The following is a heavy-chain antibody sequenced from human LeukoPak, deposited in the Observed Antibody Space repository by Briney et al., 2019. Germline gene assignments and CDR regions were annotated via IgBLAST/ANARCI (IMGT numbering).Heavy chain of an antibody. CDR1: GGSISSYY. D-gene: IGHD3-3*01. V-gene: IGHV4-59*01. CDR3: ARDLFHDFWSGPFDP. Sequence: PSETLSLTCTVSGGSISSYYWSWIRQPPGKGLEWIGYIYYSGSTNCNPSLKSRVTISVDTSKHQFSLKLSSVTAADTAVYYCARDLFHDFWSGPFDPWGQGTLVTVSS. CDR2: IYYSGST. J-gene: IGHJ5*02.